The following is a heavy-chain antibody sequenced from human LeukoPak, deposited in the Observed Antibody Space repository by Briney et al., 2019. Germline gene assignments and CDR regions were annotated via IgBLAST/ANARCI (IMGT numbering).Heavy chain of an antibody. D-gene: IGHD6-13*01. CDR1: GGSINGYY. CDR2: SYYTGST. J-gene: IGHJ5*02. V-gene: IGHV4-59*08. Sequence: SETLSLTCTVSGGSINGYYWSWIRQPPGRGLEWIGYSYYTGSTNYNPSLKSRLTISVDTSKSQFSLILSSVTAADTAVYYCARQGTAGRYIYNWFDPWGQGTLVTVSS. CDR3: ARQGTAGRYIYNWFDP.